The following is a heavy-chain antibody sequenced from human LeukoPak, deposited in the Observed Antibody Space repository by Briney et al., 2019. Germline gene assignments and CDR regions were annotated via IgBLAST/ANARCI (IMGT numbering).Heavy chain of an antibody. V-gene: IGHV3-7*01. CDR3: ASEGYDILTGYGYYFDY. Sequence: GGSLRLSCAASGFTFSSYWMSWVRQAPGKGLEWVANIKQDGSEKYYVDSVKGRFTISRDNAKNSLYLQMNSLRAEDTAVYYCASEGYDILTGYGYYFDYWGQGTLVTVSS. CDR2: IKQDGSEK. CDR1: GFTFSSYW. D-gene: IGHD3-9*01. J-gene: IGHJ4*02.